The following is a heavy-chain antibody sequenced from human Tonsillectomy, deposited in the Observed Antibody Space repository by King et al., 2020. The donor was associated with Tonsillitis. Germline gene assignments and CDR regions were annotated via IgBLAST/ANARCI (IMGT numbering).Heavy chain of an antibody. CDR3: ARVGXXYDXLTGXXXYXXDY. CDR1: GGSISSYY. Sequence: QLQESGPGLVKPSETLSLTCTVSGGSISSYYWSWIRQPPGKGLEWIGYIYYSGSTNYNPSLKSRVTISVDTSKNQFSLKLSSVTAADTAVYYCARVGXXYDXLTGXXXYXXDYWXXXTLVTVSX. D-gene: IGHD3-9*01. J-gene: IGHJ4*02. V-gene: IGHV4-59*01. CDR2: IYYSGST.